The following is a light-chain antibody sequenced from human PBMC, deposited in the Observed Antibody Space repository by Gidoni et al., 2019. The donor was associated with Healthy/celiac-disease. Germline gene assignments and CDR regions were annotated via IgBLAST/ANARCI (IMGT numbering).Light chain of an antibody. Sequence: SYELTQPPSVSVSPGQTARITCSGDALPKQYAYCYQQKPGQAPVLVIYKDRERPSGIPERFSGSSSGTTVTLTISGVQAEDEADYYCQSADSSGTPWVFGGGTKLTVL. V-gene: IGLV3-25*02. CDR2: KDR. CDR1: ALPKQY. J-gene: IGLJ3*02. CDR3: QSADSSGTPWV.